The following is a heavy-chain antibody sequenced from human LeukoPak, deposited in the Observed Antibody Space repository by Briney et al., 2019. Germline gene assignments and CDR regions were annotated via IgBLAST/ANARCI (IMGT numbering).Heavy chain of an antibody. CDR2: INPNSGGT. D-gene: IGHD3-22*01. CDR3: AREVWYDSSGGNWFDP. J-gene: IGHJ5*02. Sequence: GASVKVSCKASGYTYTGYYMHWVRQAPGQGLEWMGWINPNSGGTNYAQKFQGRVIMTRDTSISTAYMELSRLRSDDTAVYYCAREVWYDSSGGNWFDPWGQGTLVTVSS. V-gene: IGHV1-2*02. CDR1: GYTYTGYY.